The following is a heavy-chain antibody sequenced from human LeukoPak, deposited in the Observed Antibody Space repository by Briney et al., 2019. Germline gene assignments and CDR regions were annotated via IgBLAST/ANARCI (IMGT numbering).Heavy chain of an antibody. CDR1: GGTISNYY. CDR3: ARRQYHYYGMDV. V-gene: IGHV4-59*01. D-gene: IGHD2-2*01. J-gene: IGHJ6*02. Sequence: SETLSLTCTVSGGTISNYYWSWIRQPPGKGLEWIGYIYYSGSTNYNSSLKSRVTMSVDTSKNQFSLNLSSVTAADTAVYYCARRQYHYYGMDVWGQGTTVTVSS. CDR2: IYYSGST.